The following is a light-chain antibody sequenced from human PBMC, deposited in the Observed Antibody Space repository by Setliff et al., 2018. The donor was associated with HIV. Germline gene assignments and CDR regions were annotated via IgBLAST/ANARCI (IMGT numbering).Light chain of an antibody. J-gene: IGLJ1*01. CDR2: EVN. CDR3: SSYTNYNLAI. Sequence: QSVLTQPASVSGSPGQSTTISCTGSISNIGGYNFVSWYRQYPGEVPKLMIFEVNNRPSGVSNRFSGSKSGNTASLTISGLQPEDEADYYCSSYTNYNLAIFGPGTKVTVL. V-gene: IGLV2-14*01. CDR1: ISNIGGYNF.